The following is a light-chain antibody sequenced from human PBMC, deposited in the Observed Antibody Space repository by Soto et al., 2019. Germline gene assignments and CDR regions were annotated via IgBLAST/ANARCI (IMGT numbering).Light chain of an antibody. CDR1: QTFSNSF. CDR3: QQCGSPST. Sequence: EVVLTQSPGTLSLSPGEGATLSCRASQTFSNSFLSWFKQIPGQAPRLLIYGASMRATGIPDRFSGSGSGTDFTLTIRRLEPEDFAVYYCQQCGSPSTFGQGTKVDIK. V-gene: IGKV3-20*01. J-gene: IGKJ5*01. CDR2: GAS.